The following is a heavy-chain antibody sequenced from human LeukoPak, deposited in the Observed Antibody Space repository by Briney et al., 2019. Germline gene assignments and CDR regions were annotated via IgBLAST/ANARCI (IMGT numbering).Heavy chain of an antibody. D-gene: IGHD4-17*01. CDR3: AKDKYRSDYGQIDY. CDR1: GFTFDAYA. V-gene: IGHV3-9*01. CDR2: ISWNSDSI. J-gene: IGHJ4*02. Sequence: GRSLRLSCAASGFTFDAYAMHWVRQAPGKGLEWVSSISWNSDSIGYADSVKGQFTISRDNAKNSLYLQMNSLRAEDTALYYCAKDKYRSDYGQIDYWGQGTLVTVSS.